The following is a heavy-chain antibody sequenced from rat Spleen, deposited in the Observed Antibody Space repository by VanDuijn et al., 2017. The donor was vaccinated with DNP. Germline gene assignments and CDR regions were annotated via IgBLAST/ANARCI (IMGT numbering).Heavy chain of an antibody. CDR3: VREKFGVDY. V-gene: IGHV3-1*01. CDR2: IIYSGST. J-gene: IGHJ2*01. CDR1: GDSIISNY. Sequence: EVQLQESGPGLVKPSQSLSLTCSVTGDSIISNYWGWIRKFPGNKMEWIGHIIYSGSTIYNPSLKSRVSITRDTSKNQFFLQLNSVTTEDTAIYYCVREKFGVDYWGQGVMVTVSS. D-gene: IGHD4-3*01.